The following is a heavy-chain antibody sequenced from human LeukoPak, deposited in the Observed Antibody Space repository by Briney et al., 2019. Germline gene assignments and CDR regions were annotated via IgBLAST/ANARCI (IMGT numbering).Heavy chain of an antibody. Sequence: EASVKVSCKASGYTFTDYYAYWVRQAPGQGLEWMGWINPNSGSTNYAQKFQGRVTMTRDTSIRTVYMELSRLRSDDTAVYYCARGPNIYGSGRSWFDPWGQGTLVTVSS. CDR2: INPNSGST. J-gene: IGHJ5*02. CDR3: ARGPNIYGSGRSWFDP. CDR1: GYTFTDYY. D-gene: IGHD3-10*01. V-gene: IGHV1-2*02.